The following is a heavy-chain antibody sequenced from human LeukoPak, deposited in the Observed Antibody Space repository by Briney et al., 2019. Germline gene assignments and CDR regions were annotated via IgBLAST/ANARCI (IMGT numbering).Heavy chain of an antibody. CDR1: GFTFSNYA. J-gene: IGHJ4*02. CDR3: AKDSAAVGGPTTD. D-gene: IGHD6-13*01. Sequence: GGSLRLSCAASGFTFSNYAMSWVRQAPGKGLEWVSAISGSGGSTYYADSVKGRFTISRDNSKNTLYLQMDSLRAEDTAVYYCAKDSAAVGGPTTDWGQGTLVTVSS. CDR2: ISGSGGST. V-gene: IGHV3-23*01.